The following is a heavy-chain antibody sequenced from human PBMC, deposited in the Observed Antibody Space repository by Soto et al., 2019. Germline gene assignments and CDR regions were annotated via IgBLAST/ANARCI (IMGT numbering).Heavy chain of an antibody. D-gene: IGHD5-12*01. CDR3: ATASSGFARYFDL. CDR2: IKTKTDGGPT. Sequence: EEQLVESGGGLVKPGGSLRLSCAASGFTFSNAWMSWVRQAPGKGLEWVGRIKTKTDGGPTDYAAPVKDRFTISRDDSKNTVYLQMNSLKTEDTAVYYCATASSGFARYFDLWGRGILVIVSS. V-gene: IGHV3-15*01. CDR1: GFTFSNAW. J-gene: IGHJ2*01.